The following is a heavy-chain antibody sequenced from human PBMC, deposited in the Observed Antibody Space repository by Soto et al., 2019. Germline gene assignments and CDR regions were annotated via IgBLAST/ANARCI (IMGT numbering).Heavy chain of an antibody. CDR3: TTDFEGYSGYGPPFY. V-gene: IGHV3-15*01. J-gene: IGHJ4*02. D-gene: IGHD5-12*01. CDR1: VFTFSNAW. Sequence: GSLRLSCAASVFTFSNAWMSWVRQAPGKGLEWVGRIKSKTDGGTTDYAAPVKGRFTISRDDSKNTLYLQMNSLKTEDTAVYYCTTDFEGYSGYGPPFYWGQGTLVTVSS. CDR2: IKSKTDGGTT.